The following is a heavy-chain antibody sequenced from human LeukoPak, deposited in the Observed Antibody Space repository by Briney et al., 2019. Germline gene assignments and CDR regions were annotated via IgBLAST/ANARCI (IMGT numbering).Heavy chain of an antibody. CDR3: ARGATGDYAFDI. CDR2: IYTSGST. CDR1: GGSISSYY. D-gene: IGHD1-26*01. J-gene: IGHJ3*02. Sequence: SETLSLTCTVSGGSISSYYWSWIRQPAGKGLEWIGRIYTSGSTKYNPSLESRVTMSADTSKNQFSLKVSSVTAADTAVYYCARGATGDYAFDIWGQGTMVTVSS. V-gene: IGHV4-4*07.